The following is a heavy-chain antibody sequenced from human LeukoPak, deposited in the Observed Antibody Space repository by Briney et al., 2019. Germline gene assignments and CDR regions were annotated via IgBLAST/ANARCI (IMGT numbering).Heavy chain of an antibody. V-gene: IGHV3-23*01. CDR1: GFTFSSYA. D-gene: IGHD1-26*01. Sequence: GGFLRLSCAASGFTFSSYAMSWVRQAPGKGLEWVSGISGSAGSTYYGYSVKGRFTISRDNSKNTVYLQMNSLRAEDTAVYYCAKDGSGIYPLYYFDCWGQGTLVTVSS. CDR2: ISGSAGST. CDR3: AKDGSGIYPLYYFDC. J-gene: IGHJ4*02.